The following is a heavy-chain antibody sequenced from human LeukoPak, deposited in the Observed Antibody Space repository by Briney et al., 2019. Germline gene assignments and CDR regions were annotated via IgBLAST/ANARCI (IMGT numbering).Heavy chain of an antibody. J-gene: IGHJ6*02. D-gene: IGHD2-2*01. CDR1: GFTFSNIE. Sequence: PGGSLRLSCAASGFTFSNIEMNWVRQAPGKGLEWVSYISHSGSAMYYADSAKGRFSISRDNAKNSLYLQMNSLRAEDTAVYYCARLAGAYASDSWGQGTTVTVSS. CDR2: ISHSGSAM. CDR3: ARLAGAYASDS. V-gene: IGHV3-48*03.